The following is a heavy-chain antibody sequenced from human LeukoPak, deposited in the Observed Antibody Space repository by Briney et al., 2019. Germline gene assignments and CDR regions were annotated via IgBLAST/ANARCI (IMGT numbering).Heavy chain of an antibody. CDR3: AKTAHYDFWSGAYYMDV. J-gene: IGHJ6*03. CDR2: ISGSGGST. CDR1: GFTFRNYW. V-gene: IGHV3-23*01. Sequence: GGSLRLSCATSGFTFRNYWMSWVRQAPGKGLEWVSAISGSGGSTYYADSVKGRFTISRDNSKNTLYLQMNSLRAEDTAVYYCAKTAHYDFWSGAYYMDVWGKGTTVTVSS. D-gene: IGHD3-3*01.